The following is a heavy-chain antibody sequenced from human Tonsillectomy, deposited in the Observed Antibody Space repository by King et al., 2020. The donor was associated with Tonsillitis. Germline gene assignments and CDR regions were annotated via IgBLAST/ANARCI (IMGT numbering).Heavy chain of an antibody. CDR3: ARASSYFDY. V-gene: IGHV4-59*01. CDR2: IHYSGST. Sequence: VQLQESGPGLVKPSETLSLTCTVSGGSISSYYWSWIRPPPGKGLEWIGHIHYSGSTNYKSSLKSRVTISVDTSKNQFSLRLSSVTAADTAVYYCARASSYFDYWGQGTLVTVSS. CDR1: GGSISSYY. J-gene: IGHJ4*02.